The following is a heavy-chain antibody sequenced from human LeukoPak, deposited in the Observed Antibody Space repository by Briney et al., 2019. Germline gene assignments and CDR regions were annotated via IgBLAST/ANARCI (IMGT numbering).Heavy chain of an antibody. J-gene: IGHJ4*02. CDR3: ARSMTRGTTVVMADY. CDR2: IWYDGSNK. CDR1: GFTFSSYG. Sequence: GGSLRLFCAASGFTFSSYGMHWVRQAPGKGLEWVAVIWYDGSNKYYADSVKGRFTISRDNSKNTLYLQMNSLRAEDTAVYYCARSMTRGTTVVMADYWGQGTLVTVSS. D-gene: IGHD4-23*01. V-gene: IGHV3-33*01.